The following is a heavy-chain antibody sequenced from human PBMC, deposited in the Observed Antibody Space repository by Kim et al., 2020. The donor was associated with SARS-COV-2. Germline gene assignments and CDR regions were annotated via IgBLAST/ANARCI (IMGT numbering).Heavy chain of an antibody. V-gene: IGHV1-69*13. CDR3: ASPYYYDSSGYYYYYYYYGMDV. D-gene: IGHD3-22*01. J-gene: IGHJ6*02. CDR1: GGTFSSYA. Sequence: SVKVSCKASGGTFSSYAISWVRQAPGQGLEWMGGIIPIFGTANYAQKFQGRVTITADESTSTAYMELSSLRSEDTAVYYCASPYYYDSSGYYYYYYYYGMDVWGQGTTVTVSS. CDR2: IIPIFGTA.